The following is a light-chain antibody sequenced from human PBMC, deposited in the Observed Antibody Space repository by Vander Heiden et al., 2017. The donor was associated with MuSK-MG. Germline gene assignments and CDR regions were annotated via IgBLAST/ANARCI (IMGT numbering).Light chain of an antibody. CDR3: QQYGNSPNT. Sequence: VLTQSPGPLPLSPGDRATLSCRASQSVGSNFLAWYQQKPGQAPRLLIYDASGRATGIPDRFSGSGSGTDFTLTISRLEPEDFAMYYCQQYGNSPNTFGQGTKLEIK. V-gene: IGKV3-20*01. CDR1: QSVGSNF. J-gene: IGKJ2*01. CDR2: DAS.